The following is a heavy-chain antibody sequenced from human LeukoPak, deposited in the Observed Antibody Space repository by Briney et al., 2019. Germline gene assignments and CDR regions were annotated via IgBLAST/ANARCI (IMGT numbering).Heavy chain of an antibody. Sequence: PGGSLRLSCAASGFTFSSYSMNWVRQAPGKGLEWVSYISSSSSTIYYADFVKGRFTISRDNAKNSLYLQMNSLRAEDTAVYYCATVYYDFWSGYPHDAFDIWGQGTMVTVSS. CDR3: ATVYYDFWSGYPHDAFDI. J-gene: IGHJ3*02. V-gene: IGHV3-48*01. D-gene: IGHD3-3*01. CDR2: ISSSSSTI. CDR1: GFTFSSYS.